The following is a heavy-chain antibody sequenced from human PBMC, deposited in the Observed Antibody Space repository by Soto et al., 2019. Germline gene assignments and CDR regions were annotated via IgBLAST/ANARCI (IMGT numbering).Heavy chain of an antibody. V-gene: IGHV2-5*02. CDR2: LYWDDDK. CDR1: GFSLSTSGVG. Sequence: QITLKESGPTLVKPTQTLTLTCTFSGFSLSTSGVGVGWIRQPPGKALEWLAFLYWDDDKRYSPSLKSGPTITKETSKNQILLTMTNMDPVDTATYYCARTSVNWGSRGLVDYWGQGTLVTVAS. CDR3: ARTSVNWGSRGLVDY. J-gene: IGHJ4*02. D-gene: IGHD7-27*01.